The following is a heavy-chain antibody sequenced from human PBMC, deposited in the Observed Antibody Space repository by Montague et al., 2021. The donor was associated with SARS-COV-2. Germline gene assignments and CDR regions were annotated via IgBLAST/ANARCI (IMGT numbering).Heavy chain of an antibody. CDR1: GFTFSSYG. V-gene: IGHV3-33*05. CDR3: ARDPKYYDILTGYLIARSYYYSGMDV. J-gene: IGHJ6*02. CDR2: ISYDGSNK. D-gene: IGHD3-9*01. Sequence: SLRLSCAASGFTFSSYGMHWVRQAPGKGLEWVAVISYDGSNKYYADSVKGRFTISRDNSKNTLYLQMNSLRAEDTAVYYCARDPKYYDILTGYLIARSYYYSGMDVWGQGTTVTVSS.